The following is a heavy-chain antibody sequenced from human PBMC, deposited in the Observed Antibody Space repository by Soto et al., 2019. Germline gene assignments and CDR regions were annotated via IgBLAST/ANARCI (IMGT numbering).Heavy chain of an antibody. V-gene: IGHV1-8*01. J-gene: IGHJ4*02. CDR2: MNRNSGNT. CDR3: ASGGIVASTSFDY. D-gene: IGHD5-12*01. Sequence: QVQLVQSGAEVKKPGASVKVSCKASGYTFTNYDINWVRQATGQGREWVGWMNRNSGNTGNAQKFKGRVTMTRNTSISTAHMELSSLRSEDTAVYYCASGGIVASTSFDYWGQGTLVTVSS. CDR1: GYTFTNYD.